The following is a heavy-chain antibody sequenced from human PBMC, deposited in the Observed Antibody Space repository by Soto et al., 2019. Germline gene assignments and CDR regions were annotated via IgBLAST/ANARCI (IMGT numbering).Heavy chain of an antibody. CDR1: GDSVSSNTAA. J-gene: IGHJ4*02. V-gene: IGHV6-1*01. Sequence: PAQTLSLTCAISGDSVSSNTAAWNWIRSSPARGLEWLGRTYYRSSWRHDYAVSVKSRITVNAETSSNHFSLQLNSVTPDDTAVYYCVRGVAGTGFDLWGQGTLVIVSS. CDR3: VRGVAGTGFDL. D-gene: IGHD6-19*01. CDR2: TYYRSSWRH.